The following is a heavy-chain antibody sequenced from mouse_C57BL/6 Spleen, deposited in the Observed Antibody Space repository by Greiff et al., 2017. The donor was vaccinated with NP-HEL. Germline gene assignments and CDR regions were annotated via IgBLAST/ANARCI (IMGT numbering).Heavy chain of an antibody. CDR2: IDPSDSYT. CDR3: ERVLGQGRGAYYYAMDY. CDR1: GYTFTSYW. Sequence: VQLQQSGAELVMPGASVKLSCKASGYTFTSYWMHWVKQRPGQGLEWIGEIDPSDSYTNYIQKFKGKSTLTVDKSSSTAYMQLSSLTSEDSAVYYCERVLGQGRGAYYYAMDYWGQGTSVTVSS. D-gene: IGHD3-3*01. J-gene: IGHJ4*01. V-gene: IGHV1-69*01.